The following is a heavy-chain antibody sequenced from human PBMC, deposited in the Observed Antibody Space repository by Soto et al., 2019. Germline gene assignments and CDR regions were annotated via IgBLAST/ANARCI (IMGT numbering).Heavy chain of an antibody. CDR2: INPNSGGT. V-gene: IGHV1-2*04. CDR1: GYTFTGYY. Sequence: ASVKVSCKASGYTFTGYYMHWVRQAPGQGQEKMGWINPNSGGTNYAQKFQGWVTMTRDTSISTAYMELSRLRSDDTAVYYCARERSAYYYDSSGQTYGMDVWGQGTTVTVSS. D-gene: IGHD3-22*01. J-gene: IGHJ6*02. CDR3: ARERSAYYYDSSGQTYGMDV.